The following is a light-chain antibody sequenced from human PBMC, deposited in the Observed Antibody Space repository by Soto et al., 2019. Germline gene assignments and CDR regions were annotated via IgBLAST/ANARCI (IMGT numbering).Light chain of an antibody. Sequence: QSVLTQPPSVSGAPGQRVTISCTGSSSNIGAGYDVHWYKQLPVTAPKLLIYGNSNRPSGVPDRFSGSKSGTSASMAITGIKAEDEADYYCQSYDSSLRVSVFGGGTKLTVL. J-gene: IGLJ2*01. CDR3: QSYDSSLRVSV. CDR1: SSNIGAGYD. V-gene: IGLV1-40*01. CDR2: GNS.